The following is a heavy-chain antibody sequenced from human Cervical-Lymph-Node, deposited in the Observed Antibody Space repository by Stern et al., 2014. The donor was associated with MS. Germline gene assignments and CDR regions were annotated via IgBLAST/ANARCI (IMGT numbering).Heavy chain of an antibody. J-gene: IGHJ4*02. Sequence: QVQLVQSGTEVKKPGSSMTLSCKTSGDIFINYALSWVRQAPGKGLEWMGGIIPVLGTTNYAQRFQGRLTITADESTRTAYMELSSLRAEDTAIYYCARDSASAGLYYFDFWGQGTLVTVSS. CDR3: ARDSASAGLYYFDF. CDR1: GDIFINYA. D-gene: IGHD2/OR15-2a*01. CDR2: IIPVLGTT. V-gene: IGHV1-69*01.